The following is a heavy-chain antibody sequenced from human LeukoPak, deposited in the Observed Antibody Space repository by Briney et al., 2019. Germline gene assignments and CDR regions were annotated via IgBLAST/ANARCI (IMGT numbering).Heavy chain of an antibody. V-gene: IGHV3-23*01. CDR3: AKANYYDSSGYYENLDY. Sequence: GGSLRLSCAASGFTVSSSYMTWVRQAPGKGLEWVSAISGSGGSTYHADSVKGRFTISRDNSKNTLYLQMNSLRAEDTAAYYCAKANYYDSSGYYENLDYWGQGTLVTVSS. J-gene: IGHJ4*02. D-gene: IGHD3-22*01. CDR2: ISGSGGST. CDR1: GFTVSSSY.